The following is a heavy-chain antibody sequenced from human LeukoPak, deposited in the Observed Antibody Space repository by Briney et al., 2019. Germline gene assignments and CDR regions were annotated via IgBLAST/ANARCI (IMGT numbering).Heavy chain of an antibody. CDR1: GFTFSSYS. CDR2: ISSSSSTI. D-gene: IGHD3-9*01. J-gene: IGHJ3*02. Sequence: PGGSLRLSCAASGFTFSSYSMNWVRQAPGKGLEWVSYISSSSSTIYYADSVKGRFTISRDNAKNPLYLQMNSLRAEDTAVYYCARVCTGYYDILTDAFDIWGQGTMVTVSS. V-gene: IGHV3-48*04. CDR3: ARVCTGYYDILTDAFDI.